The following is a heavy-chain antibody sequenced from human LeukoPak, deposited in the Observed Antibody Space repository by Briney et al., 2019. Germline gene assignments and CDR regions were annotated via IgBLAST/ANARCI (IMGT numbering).Heavy chain of an antibody. CDR3: AREVVVVPDYYYYGLDV. Sequence: GGSLRLSCAASGFSFSSYAMTWIRQAPGKGLEYVSHISRSGSSLYYGDSVTGRFNISRDNAKNSLYLQMNSLRVEDTAVYYCAREVVVVPDYYYYGLDVWGQGTTVTVSS. CDR2: ISRSGSSL. D-gene: IGHD2-2*01. J-gene: IGHJ6*02. CDR1: GFSFSSYA. V-gene: IGHV3-11*01.